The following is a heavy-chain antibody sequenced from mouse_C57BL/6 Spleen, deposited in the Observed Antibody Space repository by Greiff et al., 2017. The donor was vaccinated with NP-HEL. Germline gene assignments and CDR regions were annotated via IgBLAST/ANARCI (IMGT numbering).Heavy chain of an antibody. CDR2: ISSGSSTI. J-gene: IGHJ4*01. CDR3: AADRGDYSLDY. Sequence: EVHLVESGGGLVKPGGSLKLSCAASGFTFSDYGMHWVRQAPEKGLEWVAYISSGSSTIYYTHKVKGRFTITRDNATNTPFLQMTRLRSEAAAMDYCAADRGDYSLDYWGQGTSVTVSS. V-gene: IGHV5-17*01. CDR1: GFTFSDYG.